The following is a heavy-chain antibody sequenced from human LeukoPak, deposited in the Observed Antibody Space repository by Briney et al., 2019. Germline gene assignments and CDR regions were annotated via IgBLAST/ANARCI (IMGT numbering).Heavy chain of an antibody. D-gene: IGHD1-1*01. CDR2: IIPIFGTA. Sequence: SVKVSCKASGGTFSSYAISWVRQAPGQGLEWMGGIIPIFGTANYAQKFQGRVTITADESTGTAYMELSSLRSEDTAVYYCARVATGTMDFDYWGQGTLVTVSS. CDR1: GGTFSSYA. J-gene: IGHJ4*02. CDR3: ARVATGTMDFDY. V-gene: IGHV1-69*01.